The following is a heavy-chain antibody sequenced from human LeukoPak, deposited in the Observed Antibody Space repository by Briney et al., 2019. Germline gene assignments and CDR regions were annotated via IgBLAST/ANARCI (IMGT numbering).Heavy chain of an antibody. CDR1: GFTFSSYA. CDR2: ISGSGGST. V-gene: IGHV3-23*01. CDR3: VKEWGGYYDGSGSPHLDY. J-gene: IGHJ4*02. D-gene: IGHD3-10*01. Sequence: GGSLRLSCAASGFTFSSYAMSWVRQAPGKGLEWVSAISGSGGSTYYADSVKGRFTISRDNSKNTLYLQMNSLRAEDTAVYYCVKEWGGYYDGSGSPHLDYWGQGTLVTVSS.